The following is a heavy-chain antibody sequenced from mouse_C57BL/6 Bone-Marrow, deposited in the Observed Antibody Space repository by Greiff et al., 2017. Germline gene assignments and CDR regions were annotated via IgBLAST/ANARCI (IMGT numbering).Heavy chain of an antibody. CDR2: IHPNSGST. J-gene: IGHJ3*01. CDR3: ASSSYPCAY. Sequence: VQLQQPGAELVKPGASVKLSCKASGYTFTSYWMHWVKQRPGQGLEWIGMIHPNSGSTNYNAKFKSKATLTVDKSSSTAYMQLSSLTSEDSAVYYCASSSYPCAYWGQGTLVTVSA. CDR1: GYTFTSYW. D-gene: IGHD1-1*01. V-gene: IGHV1-64*01.